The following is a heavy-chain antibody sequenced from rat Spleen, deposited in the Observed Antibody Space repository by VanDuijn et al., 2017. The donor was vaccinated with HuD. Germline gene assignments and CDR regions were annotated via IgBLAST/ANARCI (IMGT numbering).Heavy chain of an antibody. CDR2: ISYGDRPGHSST. J-gene: IGHJ2*01. Sequence: EVQLVESGGGLVQPGRSLKLSCAASGFTFSDYGMAWVRQGPTKGLEWVATISYGDRPGHSSTYYRDSVKGRFTISRDNEKSSLYLQMDSLRSEDTATYYCATRDYISYMGIFWGQGVMVTVSA. D-gene: IGHD1-2*01. CDR1: GFTFSDYG. CDR3: ATRDYISYMGIF. V-gene: IGHV5-29*01.